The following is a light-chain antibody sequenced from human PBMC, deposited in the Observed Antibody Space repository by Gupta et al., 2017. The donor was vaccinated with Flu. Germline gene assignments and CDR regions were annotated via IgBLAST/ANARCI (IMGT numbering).Light chain of an antibody. J-gene: IGKJ2*03. CDR1: QSVSSRN. CDR3: QQCGSPPYMYS. V-gene: IGKV3-20*01. CDR2: AAS. Sequence: VLTQSPGTLSLSPGERATLSCRASQSVSSRNLAWYQQKPGQRPRLLIYAASTRATGIPDRFSGSGSGTDFTLSINRLEPEDFAVYYCQQCGSPPYMYSFGQGTKLEIK.